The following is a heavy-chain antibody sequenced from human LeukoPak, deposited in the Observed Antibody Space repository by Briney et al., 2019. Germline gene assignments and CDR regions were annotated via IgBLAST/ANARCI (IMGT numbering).Heavy chain of an antibody. CDR2: INHSGST. Sequence: SETLSLTCAVYGGSFSGYYWSWIRQPPGKGLEWIGEINHSGSTNYNPSLKSRVTISVDTSKNQFSLKLSSVTAADTAVYYCARHGGPDPWGQGTLVTVSS. CDR1: GGSFSGYY. J-gene: IGHJ5*02. D-gene: IGHD4-23*01. CDR3: ARHGGPDP. V-gene: IGHV4-34*01.